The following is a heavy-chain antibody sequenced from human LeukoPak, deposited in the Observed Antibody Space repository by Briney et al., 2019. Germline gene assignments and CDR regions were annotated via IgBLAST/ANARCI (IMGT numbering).Heavy chain of an antibody. D-gene: IGHD6-19*01. CDR2: IYSGGST. CDR3: ARYVHVQAAVAAYFDY. J-gene: IGHJ4*02. CDR1: GFTVSVNY. Sequence: GGSLRLSCAAFGFTVSVNYMSWVRQAPGRGLEYVSVIYSGGSTYHADSVRGRFTISRDNSKNTLYLQMNSLRVEDTAVYYCARYVHVQAAVAAYFDYWGQGTLVTVSS. V-gene: IGHV3-66*01.